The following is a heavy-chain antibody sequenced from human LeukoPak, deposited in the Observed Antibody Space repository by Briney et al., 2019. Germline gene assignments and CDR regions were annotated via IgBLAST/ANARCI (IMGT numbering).Heavy chain of an antibody. V-gene: IGHV5-51*01. D-gene: IGHD3-10*01. CDR3: ARHRRRSIIGTASSRGFDS. J-gene: IGHJ4*02. CDR2: IYPADSDT. Sequence: GESLKISCEGAVYSFTTYWIGWVRQMPGKGLEWMGIIYPADSDTTYSPSFQAHVSISADKSISTAYPQWSSRKASDTAMYYCARHRRRSIIGTASSRGFDSWGQGTLVTVSS. CDR1: VYSFTTYW.